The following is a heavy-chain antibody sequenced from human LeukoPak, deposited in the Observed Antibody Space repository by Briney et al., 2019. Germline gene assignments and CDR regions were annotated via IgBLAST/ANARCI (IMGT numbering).Heavy chain of an antibody. J-gene: IGHJ3*02. CDR1: GFTFSSYS. Sequence: GGSLRLSCAASGFTFSSYSMNWVRQAPGKGLEWVSSISSSSSYIYYADSVKGRFTISRDNAKNSLYLQMNSLRAEDTAVYYCARDLRLHYYDSSGYSHAFDISGQGTTVTVSS. CDR3: ARDLRLHYYDSSGYSHAFDI. D-gene: IGHD3-22*01. V-gene: IGHV3-21*01. CDR2: ISSSSSYI.